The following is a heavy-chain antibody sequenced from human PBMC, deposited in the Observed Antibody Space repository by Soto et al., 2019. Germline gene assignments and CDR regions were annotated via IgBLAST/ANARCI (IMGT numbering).Heavy chain of an antibody. Sequence: GSLRLSCAASGFTFSSYTMHWVRQAPGKGLEWVSSITSTSTYIYYRDSLKGRFTISRDNAKNSLYLQMNSLGPGDTAVYYCARDGARDRGDKGFDYWGQGTVVTVSS. CDR2: ITSTSTYI. CDR1: GFTFSSYT. V-gene: IGHV3-21*01. D-gene: IGHD2-21*02. J-gene: IGHJ4*02. CDR3: ARDGARDRGDKGFDY.